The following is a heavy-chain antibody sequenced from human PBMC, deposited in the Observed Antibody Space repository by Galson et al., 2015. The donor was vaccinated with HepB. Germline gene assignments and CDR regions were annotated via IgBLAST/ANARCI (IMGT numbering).Heavy chain of an antibody. D-gene: IGHD5-24*01. CDR2: ST. V-gene: IGHV4-61*02. J-gene: IGHJ4*02. Sequence: STNYNPSLKSRVTISVDTSKNQFSLKLSSVTAADTAVYYCARVPDGYNVWPYFDYWGQGTLVTVSS. CDR3: ARVPDGYNVWPYFDY.